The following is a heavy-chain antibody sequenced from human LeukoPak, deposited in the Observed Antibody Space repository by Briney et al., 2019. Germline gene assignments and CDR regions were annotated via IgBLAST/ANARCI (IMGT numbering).Heavy chain of an antibody. Sequence: PGGSLRLSCAASGFTFSSYWMNWVRQAPGKGLEWVANIKKDGSEKYYVDSVKGRSTISRDTAKNSLYLQMNSLRAEDTAVYYCTRDVDTGSYQTGAFDIWGQGTMVTVSP. CDR2: IKKDGSEK. CDR3: TRDVDTGSYQTGAFDI. D-gene: IGHD1-26*01. CDR1: GFTFSSYW. J-gene: IGHJ3*02. V-gene: IGHV3-7*01.